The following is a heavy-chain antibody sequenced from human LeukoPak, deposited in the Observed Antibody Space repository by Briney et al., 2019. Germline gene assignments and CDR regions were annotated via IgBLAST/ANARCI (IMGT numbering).Heavy chain of an antibody. D-gene: IGHD3-10*01. CDR2: IRQDGNEK. J-gene: IGHJ3*02. Sequence: GGSLRLSCAASGFTFSGYWMAWVRQAPGKGLEWVGNIRQDGNEKNYVDSVKARFTISRDNAKNSLYLQMNSLRAEDTAVYYCARGDSPDTSGSFLDAYAIWGQGTLVTVSS. CDR1: GFTFSGYW. CDR3: ARGDSPDTSGSFLDAYAI. V-gene: IGHV3-7*03.